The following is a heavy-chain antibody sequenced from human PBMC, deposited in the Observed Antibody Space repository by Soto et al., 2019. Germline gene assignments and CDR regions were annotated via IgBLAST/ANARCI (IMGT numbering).Heavy chain of an antibody. J-gene: IGHJ4*02. CDR3: TRDVQFQSFDS. V-gene: IGHV3-74*01. D-gene: IGHD4-4*01. CDR1: GFTFSNYV. CDR2: INDDGSST. Sequence: GGSLRLSCAASGFTFSNYVMHWVRQAPGKGLVWVSRINDDGSSTRYADSVKGRFTMSRDNAQNTVHLQMNSLRAEDTGVYYCTRDVQFQSFDSWGQGTLVTVSS.